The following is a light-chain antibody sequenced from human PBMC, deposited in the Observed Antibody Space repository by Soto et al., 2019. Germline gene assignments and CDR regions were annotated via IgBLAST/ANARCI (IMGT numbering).Light chain of an antibody. CDR2: DAS. V-gene: IGKV3-11*01. CDR3: QQRSNWPLMYT. Sequence: EIVLTQSPATLSLSPGERATLSCRASQSVSSYLAWYQQNPGQAPRLLIYDASNRATGIPARFSGSGSGTDFTLTISSREPEDFVVYYCQQRSNWPLMYTFGQGTKLEIK. J-gene: IGKJ2*01. CDR1: QSVSSY.